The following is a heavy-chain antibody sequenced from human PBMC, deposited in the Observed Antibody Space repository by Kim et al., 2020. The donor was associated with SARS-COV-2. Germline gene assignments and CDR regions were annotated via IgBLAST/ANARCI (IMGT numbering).Heavy chain of an antibody. D-gene: IGHD3-10*01. J-gene: IGHJ5*02. V-gene: IGHV3-7*03. CDR3: AREEGEILLWFGELRGFNWCDP. CDR1: GFTFSSYW. CDR2: IKQDGSEK. Sequence: GGSLRLSCAASGFTFSSYWMSWVRQAPGKGLEWVANIKQDGSEKYYVDSVKGRFTISRDNAKNSLYLQMNSLRAEDTAVYYCAREEGEILLWFGELRGFNWCDPWGQGTLVTVSS.